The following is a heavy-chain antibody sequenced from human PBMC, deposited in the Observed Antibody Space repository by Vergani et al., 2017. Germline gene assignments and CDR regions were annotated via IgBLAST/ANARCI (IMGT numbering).Heavy chain of an antibody. CDR3: ARASGRAALRWFDP. D-gene: IGHD6-6*01. CDR1: GGSLSSSSYY. V-gene: IGHV4-39*01. CDR2: IYYSGST. Sequence: QLQLQESGPGLVKPSETLSLTCTVSGGSLSSSSYYWGWIRQPPGKGLEWIGRIYYSGSTYDNPSLKRRVTISVDTSKNQFSLKLSSVTAADTAVYYCARASGRAALRWFDPWGQGTLVTVSS. J-gene: IGHJ5*02.